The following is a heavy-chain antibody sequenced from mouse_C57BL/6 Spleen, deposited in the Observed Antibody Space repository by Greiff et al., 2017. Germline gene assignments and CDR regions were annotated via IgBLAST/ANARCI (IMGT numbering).Heavy chain of an antibody. J-gene: IGHJ3*01. V-gene: IGHV5-17*01. CDR2: ISSGSSTI. CDR3: ARDDGYSWFAY. D-gene: IGHD2-3*01. Sequence: EVQVVESGGGLVKPGGSLKLSCAASGFTFSDYGMHWVRQAPEKGLEWVAYISSGSSTIYYSDTVKGRFTISRDNAKNTLFMQMTSLRSEDTAMYYWARDDGYSWFAYWGQGTLVTVSA. CDR1: GFTFSDYG.